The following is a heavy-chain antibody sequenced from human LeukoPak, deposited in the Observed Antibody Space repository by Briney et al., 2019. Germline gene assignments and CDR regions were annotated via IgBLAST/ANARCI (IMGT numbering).Heavy chain of an antibody. CDR3: ARHERGGFDY. CDR2: INHSGST. V-gene: IGHV4-34*01. Sequence: ASETLSLTCAVYGGSFSGYYWSWIRQPPGKGLEWIGEINHSGSTNYNPSLKSRVTISVDTSKNQFSLNLSSVTAADTAVYYCARHERGGFDYWGQGTLVTVSS. J-gene: IGHJ4*02. CDR1: GGSFSGYY.